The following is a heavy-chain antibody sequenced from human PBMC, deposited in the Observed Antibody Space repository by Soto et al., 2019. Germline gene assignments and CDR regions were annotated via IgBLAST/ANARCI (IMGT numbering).Heavy chain of an antibody. CDR2: IIPIFGTA. CDR3: ARVLQDTAMAVYYYYGMDV. D-gene: IGHD5-18*01. CDR1: GGTFSSYA. J-gene: IGHJ6*02. Sequence: SVKVSCKASGGTFSSYAISWVRQAPGQGLEWMGGIIPIFGTANYAQKFQGRVTITADKSTSTAYMELSSLRSEDTAVYYCARVLQDTAMAVYYYYGMDVWGQGTTVTVSS. V-gene: IGHV1-69*06.